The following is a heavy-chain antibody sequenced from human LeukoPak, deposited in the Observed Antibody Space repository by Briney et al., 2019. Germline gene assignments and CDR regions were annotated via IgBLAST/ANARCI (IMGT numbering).Heavy chain of an antibody. D-gene: IGHD1-1*01. J-gene: IGHJ4*02. CDR1: GGSISSGGYY. CDR3: ARDRNDWALDY. Sequence: PSETLSLTCTVSGGSISSGGYYWSWIRQHPGKGLEWIGYIYYSGSTYYNPSLKSRVTISVDTSKNQFSLKLNSVTAADTAVYYCARDRNDWALDYWGQGTLVTVSS. CDR2: IYYSGST. V-gene: IGHV4-31*03.